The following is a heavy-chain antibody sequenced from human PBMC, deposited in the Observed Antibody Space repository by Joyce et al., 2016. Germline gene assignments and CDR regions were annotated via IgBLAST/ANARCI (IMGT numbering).Heavy chain of an antibody. CDR2: ISYDGKNQ. Sequence: VQLMESGGGVVQPGRSLRLSCATYGFTFSTFTLHWVRLSPGKGLEWMAAISYDGKNQYYADSVKGRFTISRDYSNSVVYLQMNSLQFDDTAIYYCARDGLGDDYNSFDFWGQGTVVTVSS. V-gene: IGHV3-30*04. J-gene: IGHJ4*02. CDR1: GFTFSTFT. D-gene: IGHD5-24*01. CDR3: ARDGLGDDYNSFDF.